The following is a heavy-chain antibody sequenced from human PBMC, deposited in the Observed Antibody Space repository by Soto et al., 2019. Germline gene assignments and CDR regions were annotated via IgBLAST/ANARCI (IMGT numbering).Heavy chain of an antibody. D-gene: IGHD1-26*01. V-gene: IGHV3-53*01. J-gene: IGHJ3*02. CDR3: ATWLLREHAYDI. Sequence: TGGSLRLSCAALGLTISGKKYMSWVRQAPGRGLEWVSGLYDVDGTYYADSVKGRFTISSDTSKTIVFLQMTSLGPDDTAVYYCATWLLREHAYDIWGLGTTVTVSS. CDR1: GLTISGKKY. CDR2: LYDVDGT.